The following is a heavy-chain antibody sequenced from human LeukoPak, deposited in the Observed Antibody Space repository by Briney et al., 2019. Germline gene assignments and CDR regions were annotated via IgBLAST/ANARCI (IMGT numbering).Heavy chain of an antibody. V-gene: IGHV1-69*04. D-gene: IGHD6-13*01. Sequence: ASVKVSCKASGGTFSSYAISWVRQAPGQGLEWMGRIIPILGIANYAQKFQGRVTITADKSTSTAHMELSSLRSEDTAVYYCARQVSYSSSYDFDYWGQGTLVTVSS. J-gene: IGHJ4*02. CDR3: ARQVSYSSSYDFDY. CDR1: GGTFSSYA. CDR2: IIPILGIA.